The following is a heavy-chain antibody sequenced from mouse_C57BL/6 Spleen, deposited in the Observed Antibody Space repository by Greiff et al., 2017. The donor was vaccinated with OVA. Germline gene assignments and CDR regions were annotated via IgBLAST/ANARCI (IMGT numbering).Heavy chain of an antibody. CDR3: TTYYGNYFDY. CDR1: GFNIKDDY. CDR2: IDPENGDT. J-gene: IGHJ2*01. D-gene: IGHD2-1*01. V-gene: IGHV14-4*01. Sequence: EVQLVESGAELVRPGASVKLSCTASGFNIKDDYMHWVKQRPEQGLEWIGWIDPENGDTEYASKFQGKATITADTSSNTAYLQLSSLTSEDTAVYYCTTYYGNYFDYWGQGTTLTVSS.